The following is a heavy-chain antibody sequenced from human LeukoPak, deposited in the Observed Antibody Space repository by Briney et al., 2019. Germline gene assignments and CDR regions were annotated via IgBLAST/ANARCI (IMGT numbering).Heavy chain of an antibody. CDR1: GFTFSSYA. V-gene: IGHV3-23*01. D-gene: IGHD3-10*01. Sequence: GGSLRLSCAASGFTFSSYAMSWVRQAPGKGLEWVSAISGSGGSTYYADSVKGRFTISRDNSKNTLYLQMNSLRAEDTAVYYCARSFISWFGEPPDYWGQGTLVTVSS. CDR3: ARSFISWFGEPPDY. J-gene: IGHJ4*02. CDR2: ISGSGGST.